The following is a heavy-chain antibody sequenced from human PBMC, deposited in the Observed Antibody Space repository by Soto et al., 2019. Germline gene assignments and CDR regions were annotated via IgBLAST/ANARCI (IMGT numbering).Heavy chain of an antibody. V-gene: IGHV4-34*01. Sequence: PSETLSLTCAVYGGSFSGYYWSWIRQPPGKGLEWIGEINHSGSTNYNPSLKSRVTISVDTSKNQFSLKLSSVTAADTAVYYCARRQRYYYYYMDVWGKGTTVTVS. CDR1: GGSFSGYY. J-gene: IGHJ6*03. D-gene: IGHD2-2*01. CDR3: ARRQRYYYYYMDV. CDR2: INHSGST.